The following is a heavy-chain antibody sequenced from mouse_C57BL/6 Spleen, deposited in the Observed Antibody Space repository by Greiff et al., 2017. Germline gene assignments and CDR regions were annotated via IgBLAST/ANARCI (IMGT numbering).Heavy chain of an antibody. V-gene: IGHV1-82*01. J-gene: IGHJ2*01. CDR2: IYPGDGDT. Sequence: VKVVESGPELVKPGASVKISCKASGYAFSSSWMNWVKQRPGKGLEWIGRIYPGDGDTNYNGKFKGKATLTADKSSSTAYMQLSSLTSEDSAVYFCARYYYDYGDFDYWGQGTTLTVSS. CDR3: ARYYYDYGDFDY. D-gene: IGHD2-4*01. CDR1: GYAFSSSW.